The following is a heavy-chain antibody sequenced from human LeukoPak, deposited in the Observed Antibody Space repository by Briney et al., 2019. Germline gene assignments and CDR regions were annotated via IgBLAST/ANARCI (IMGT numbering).Heavy chain of an antibody. CDR1: GYTFTSYG. CDR2: ISANNGDT. Sequence: ASVKVSCKASGYTFTSYGIAWVRQAPGQGLQWMGWISANNGDTSYSQKLQGRVTMTTDKSTNTAYMELKSLTSGDTAGYYCARDPPGLTLGSPGDYWGQGTLVIVSS. CDR3: ARDPPGLTLGSPGDY. D-gene: IGHD3-16*01. V-gene: IGHV1-18*01. J-gene: IGHJ4*02.